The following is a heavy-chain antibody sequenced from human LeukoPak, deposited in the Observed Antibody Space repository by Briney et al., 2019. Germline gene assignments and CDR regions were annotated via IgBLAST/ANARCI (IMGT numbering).Heavy chain of an antibody. CDR1: GFTFSSYA. V-gene: IGHV3-30*04. CDR3: ARDALSTMVRGVTSVYYYMDV. CDR2: ISYDGSNK. D-gene: IGHD3-10*01. Sequence: GGSLRLSCAASGFTFSSYAMHWVRQAPGKGVEGVAVISYDGSNKYYADSVKGRFTISRDNSKNTLYLQMNSLRAEDTAVYYCARDALSTMVRGVTSVYYYMDVWGKGTTVTVSS. J-gene: IGHJ6*03.